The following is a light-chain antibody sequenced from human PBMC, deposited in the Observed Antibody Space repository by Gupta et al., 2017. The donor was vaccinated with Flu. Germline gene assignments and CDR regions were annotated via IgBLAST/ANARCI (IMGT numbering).Light chain of an antibody. CDR3: QQYNTFSVYT. V-gene: IGKV1-5*03. Sequence: DIQMTQSPSTLSASVGDRVTITCRASQSINNWLAWYQQKPGKAPNLLIYKASSLESGVPSRFSGSGSGTEFTLTISSLQPDDFATYYCQQYNTFSVYTFGQEVKVEIK. CDR1: QSINNW. CDR2: KAS. J-gene: IGKJ2*01.